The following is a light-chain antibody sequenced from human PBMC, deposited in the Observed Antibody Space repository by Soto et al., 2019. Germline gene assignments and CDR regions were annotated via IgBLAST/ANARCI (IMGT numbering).Light chain of an antibody. CDR2: KAS. Sequence: DIQMTQFPPTLSASIGDRVTITCRAGQTISSSLAWYQQKPGKAPKLLIYKASTLETGVPSRFSGSGSGTEFTLTISSLQPDDFATYYCQQYDSYSPYTFGQGTRLEIK. V-gene: IGKV1-5*03. CDR3: QQYDSYSPYT. J-gene: IGKJ2*01. CDR1: QTISSS.